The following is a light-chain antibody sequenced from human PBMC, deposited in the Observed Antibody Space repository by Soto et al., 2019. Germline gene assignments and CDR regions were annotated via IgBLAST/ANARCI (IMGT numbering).Light chain of an antibody. Sequence: QSVLTQPASVSGSPGQSITISCTGTSSDVGTYNLVSWYQQYPGNAPKLMIYEGNKRPSGVSNRFSGSKSGNTASLTISGLQAEDEGDYYCSSYVGSGTYVVFGGGTKLTVL. V-gene: IGLV2-23*01. CDR2: EGN. J-gene: IGLJ2*01. CDR3: SSYVGSGTYVV. CDR1: SSDVGTYNL.